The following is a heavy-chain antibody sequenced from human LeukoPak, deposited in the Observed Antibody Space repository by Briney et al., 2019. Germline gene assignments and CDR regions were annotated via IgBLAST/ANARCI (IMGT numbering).Heavy chain of an antibody. Sequence: PGGSLRLSCAASGFTFSSYGMHWVRQAPGKGLEWVAFIRYDGSNKYYADSVKGRFTISRDNSKNTLYLQMNSLRAEDTAVYYCAKDRPYYYGSGSYFDYWGQGTLVTVSS. D-gene: IGHD3-10*01. CDR3: AKDRPYYYGSGSYFDY. CDR2: IRYDGSNK. CDR1: GFTFSSYG. J-gene: IGHJ4*02. V-gene: IGHV3-30*02.